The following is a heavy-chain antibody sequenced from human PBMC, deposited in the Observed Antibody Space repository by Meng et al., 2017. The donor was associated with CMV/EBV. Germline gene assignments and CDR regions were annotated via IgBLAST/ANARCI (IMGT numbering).Heavy chain of an antibody. CDR2: ISSSGSTI. CDR3: ARADGVYSSSWYWFDP. D-gene: IGHD6-13*01. CDR1: GFTFSSYA. J-gene: IGHJ5*02. V-gene: IGHV3-48*03. Sequence: GESLKISCAASGFTFSSYAMSWVRQAPGKGLEWVSYISSSGSTIYYADSVKGRFTISRDNAKNSLYLQMNSLRAEDTAVYYCARADGVYSSSWYWFDPWGQGTLVTVSS.